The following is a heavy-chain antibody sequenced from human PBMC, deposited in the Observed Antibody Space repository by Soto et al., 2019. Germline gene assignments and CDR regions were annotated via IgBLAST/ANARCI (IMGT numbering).Heavy chain of an antibody. D-gene: IGHD3-10*01. CDR3: ARLVKVRGVGQYYYYYGMDV. CDR1: VGSFSGYY. CDR2: INHSGST. V-gene: IGHV4-34*01. Sequence: SETLSLTCAVYVGSFSGYYWSWIRQPPGKGLEWIGEINHSGSTKYNPSLKSRVTISVETSTNQFSLKLSSVTAAETAVYYCARLVKVRGVGQYYYYYGMDVWGQGTTVTVSS. J-gene: IGHJ6*02.